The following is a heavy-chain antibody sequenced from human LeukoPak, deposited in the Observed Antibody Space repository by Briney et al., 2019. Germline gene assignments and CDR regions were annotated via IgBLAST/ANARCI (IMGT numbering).Heavy chain of an antibody. V-gene: IGHV2-5*02. J-gene: IGHJ4*02. Sequence: SGPTLVNPTQTLTLTCTFSGFSLSASGVGVGWIRQPPGKALEWLALIYWDDVKYYSPSLKIRLTITKDTSKNQVVLTMTNMDPVDTATYFCAHSFPYYDFWSGYPSFDYWGQGTLVTVSS. D-gene: IGHD3-3*01. CDR2: IYWDDVK. CDR1: GFSLSASGVG. CDR3: AHSFPYYDFWSGYPSFDY.